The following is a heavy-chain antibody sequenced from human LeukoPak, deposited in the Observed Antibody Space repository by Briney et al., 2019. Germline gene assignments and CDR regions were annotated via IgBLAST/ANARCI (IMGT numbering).Heavy chain of an antibody. CDR1: GFTFSSYW. CDR2: IKQDGSEK. Sequence: GRSLRLSCAASGFTFSSYWMSWVRQAPGKGLEWVANIKQDGSEKYYVDSVKGRFTISRDNAKNSLYLQMNSLRAEDTAVYYCARPQFVDTAMVTNWGQGTLVTVSS. CDR3: ARPQFVDTAMVTN. V-gene: IGHV3-7*01. J-gene: IGHJ4*02. D-gene: IGHD5-18*01.